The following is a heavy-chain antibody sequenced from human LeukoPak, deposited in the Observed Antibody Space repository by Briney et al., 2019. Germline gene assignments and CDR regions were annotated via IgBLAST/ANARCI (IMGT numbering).Heavy chain of an antibody. J-gene: IGHJ4*02. CDR3: AKVHGGYYSSPYYFDY. CDR2: ISYDGSDK. D-gene: IGHD3-22*01. Sequence: GRSLRLSCAASGFTFSSYAFHWVRQAPGKGLEWVAVISYDGSDKYYADSVKGRFTISRDNSYNTVSLQMNSLRDEDTGVYYCAKVHGGYYSSPYYFDYWGQGTLVTVSS. V-gene: IGHV3-30-3*01. CDR1: GFTFSSYA.